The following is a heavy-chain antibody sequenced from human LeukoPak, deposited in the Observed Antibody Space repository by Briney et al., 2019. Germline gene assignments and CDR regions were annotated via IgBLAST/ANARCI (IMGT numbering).Heavy chain of an antibody. J-gene: IGHJ3*02. Sequence: GGSLRLPCAASGFTFSSYGMHWVRQAPGKGLEWVAVISYDGSNKYYADSVKGRFTISRDNSKNTLYLQMNSLRAEDTAVYYCAKDLSEDAFDIWGQGTMVTVSS. CDR1: GFTFSSYG. V-gene: IGHV3-30*18. CDR2: ISYDGSNK. CDR3: AKDLSEDAFDI.